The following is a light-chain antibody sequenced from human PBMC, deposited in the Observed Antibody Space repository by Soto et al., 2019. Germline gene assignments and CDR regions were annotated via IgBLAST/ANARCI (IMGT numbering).Light chain of an antibody. CDR2: GAS. V-gene: IGKV1-39*01. J-gene: IGKJ4*01. CDR1: QNINTF. CDR3: QQSYDTLLS. Sequence: DIVMTQSPSSLSASVGDRITISCRASQNINTFLNWYQQKGGKAPKLLIHGASSLQSGVPLRFSGSGSGTDFSLTISSLQPEDFATYYCQQSYDTLLSFGGGTKVEIK.